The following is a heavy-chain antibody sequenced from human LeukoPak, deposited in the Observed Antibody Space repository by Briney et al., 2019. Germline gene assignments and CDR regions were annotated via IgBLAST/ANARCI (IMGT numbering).Heavy chain of an antibody. CDR3: ARDRMMATNFKPLDY. CDR2: ISNSSSYI. V-gene: IGHV3-21*01. Sequence: GGSLRLSCAASGFTFSSYSMNWVRQAPGKGLEWVSSISNSSSYIYYADTVKGRFTISRDNAKNSLYLQMNSLRAEDTAVYYCARDRMMATNFKPLDYWGQGTLVTVSS. J-gene: IGHJ4*02. CDR1: GFTFSSYS. D-gene: IGHD5-24*01.